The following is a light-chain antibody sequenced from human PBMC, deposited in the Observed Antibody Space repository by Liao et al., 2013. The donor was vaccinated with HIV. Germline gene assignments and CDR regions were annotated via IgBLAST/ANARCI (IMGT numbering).Light chain of an antibody. Sequence: SYELTQPPSLSVAPGKTARITCGGNNIGGKSVHWYQQTPGQAPVLVIFYDSDRPSGIPERFSGSNSGNTATLTISRVEAGDEADYYCQVWDSSTEVFGGGTQADRP. CDR1: NIGGKS. CDR3: QVWDSSTEV. J-gene: IGLJ3*02. V-gene: IGLV3-21*01. CDR2: YDS.